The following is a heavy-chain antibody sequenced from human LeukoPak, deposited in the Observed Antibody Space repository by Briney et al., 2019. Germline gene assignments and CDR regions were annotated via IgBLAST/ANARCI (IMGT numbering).Heavy chain of an antibody. J-gene: IGHJ6*03. Sequence: ASVTVSCTASGYTFTSYDINCVRQATGQGLEWMGWMNPNSGNTGYAQKFQGRVTMTRNTSISTAYMELSSLRSEDTAVYYCARVGYSSGWYGEIKYHYYYMDVWGKGTTVTVSS. V-gene: IGHV1-8*01. CDR3: ARVGYSSGWYGEIKYHYYYMDV. D-gene: IGHD6-19*01. CDR1: GYTFTSYD. CDR2: MNPNSGNT.